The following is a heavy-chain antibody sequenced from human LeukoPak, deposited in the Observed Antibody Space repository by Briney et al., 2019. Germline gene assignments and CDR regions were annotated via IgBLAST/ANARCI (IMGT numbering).Heavy chain of an antibody. CDR1: GYSFTSYW. D-gene: IGHD2-2*02. CDR3: ARSPLFYCSSTSCYNAYFDY. J-gene: IGHJ4*02. Sequence: PGESLKISCKGSGYSFTSYWIGWVRQMPGKGLEWMGIIYPGDSDTRYSPSFQGQVTISADKSISTAYLQWSSLKASGTAMYYCARSPLFYCSSTSCYNAYFDYWGQGTLITVSS. V-gene: IGHV5-51*01. CDR2: IYPGDSDT.